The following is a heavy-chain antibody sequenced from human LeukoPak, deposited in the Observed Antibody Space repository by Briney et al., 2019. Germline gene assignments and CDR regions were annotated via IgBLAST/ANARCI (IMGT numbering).Heavy chain of an antibody. J-gene: IGHJ4*02. V-gene: IGHV6-1*01. CDR1: GDSVSNKNTA. CDR3: LRLVGGDIDY. Sequence: SQTLSLTCAISGDSVSNKNTAWNWIRQSPSRGLEWLGRTYYRSKWHNTYSASVKSRITINPDTSKTQFSLQLNSVTPEDTPVYFCLRLVGGDIDYWGPETLVTVSS. D-gene: IGHD5-12*01. CDR2: TYYRSKWHN.